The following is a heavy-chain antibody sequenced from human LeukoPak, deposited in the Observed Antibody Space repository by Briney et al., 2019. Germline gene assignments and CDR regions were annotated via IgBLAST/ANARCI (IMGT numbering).Heavy chain of an antibody. Sequence: PVKVSCKASGGTFSSYAISWVRQAPGQGLEWMGRIIPILGIANYAQKFQGRVTITADKSTSTAYMELSSLRSEDTAVYYCARDGLGYYYDGWGQGTMVTVSS. CDR2: IIPILGIA. D-gene: IGHD3-10*01. CDR1: GGTFSSYA. J-gene: IGHJ3*01. CDR3: ARDGLGYYYDG. V-gene: IGHV1-69*04.